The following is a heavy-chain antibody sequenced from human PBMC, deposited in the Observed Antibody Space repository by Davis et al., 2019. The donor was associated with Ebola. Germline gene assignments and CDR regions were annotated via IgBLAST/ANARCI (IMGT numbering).Heavy chain of an antibody. J-gene: IGHJ6*03. V-gene: IGHV3-30*02. CDR3: ARDTAGASRHFYYMDV. Sequence: GESLKISCAVSGFTLNDYAVSWVRQSPGKGLEWVAYLRHDDRVEYYADSVKGRFTISRDNSKNTLYLQVNSLRVDDTGLYYCARDTAGASRHFYYMDVWGQGTTVTVSS. D-gene: IGHD2-21*02. CDR2: LRHDDRVE. CDR1: GFTLNDYA.